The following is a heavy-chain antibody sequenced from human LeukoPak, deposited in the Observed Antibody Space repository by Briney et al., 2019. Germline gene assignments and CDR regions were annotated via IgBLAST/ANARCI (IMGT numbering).Heavy chain of an antibody. D-gene: IGHD5-18*01. Sequence: KPSETLSLTCSVSGGSISSSSYFWGWIRQPPRKGLEWIGSIYYSGSTYSNPSLKSRVTISVDTSKSQFSLKLSSVTAADTAVYYCARDGYTYGSFDYWGQGTLVTVSS. V-gene: IGHV4-39*01. CDR2: IYYSGST. CDR3: ARDGYTYGSFDY. CDR1: GGSISSSSYF. J-gene: IGHJ4*02.